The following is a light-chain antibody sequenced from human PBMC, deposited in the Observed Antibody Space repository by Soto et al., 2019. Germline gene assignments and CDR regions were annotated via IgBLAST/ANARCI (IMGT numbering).Light chain of an antibody. CDR3: SSYTSSSTLV. J-gene: IGLJ1*01. CDR1: SSDVGGYNY. Sequence: QSALTQPASVSGSPGQSITISCTGNSSDVGGYNYVSWYQQHPGKAPKLMIYDVSNRPSGVSNRFSGSKSGNTASLTISVLQAEDEADYYCSSYTSSSTLVFGTGTKLTVL. CDR2: DVS. V-gene: IGLV2-14*01.